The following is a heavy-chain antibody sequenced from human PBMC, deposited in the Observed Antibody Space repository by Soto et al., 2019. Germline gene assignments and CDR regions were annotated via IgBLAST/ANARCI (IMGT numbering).Heavy chain of an antibody. V-gene: IGHV1-18*04. CDR1: GYTFTIYG. J-gene: IGHJ4*02. D-gene: IGHD3-22*01. Sequence: QVQLVQSGAEVKKPGSSVKVSCKASGYTFTIYGISWVRQAPGQVVEWMGWISGYNGNTDYAQNLQDRVTLTTDASTSSVYSERTSLRPDDTACYYCARVAYYDSSGYDGYWGQGHRITVSS. CDR2: ISGYNGNT. CDR3: ARVAYYDSSGYDGY.